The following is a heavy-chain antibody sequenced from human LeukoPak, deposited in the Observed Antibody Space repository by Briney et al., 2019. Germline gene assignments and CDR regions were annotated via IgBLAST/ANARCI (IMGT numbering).Heavy chain of an antibody. D-gene: IGHD6-13*01. CDR2: IYTSGST. V-gene: IGHV4-4*07. CDR1: GGSISNYD. J-gene: IGHJ4*02. CDR3: ARDTLIAAFDY. Sequence: SETLSLTCTVSGGSISNYDWSWIRQPAGKGLEWIGRIYTSGSTNYNPSLKSRVTMSVDTSKNQFSLKLSSVTAADTAVYYCARDTLIAAFDYWGQGTLVTVSS.